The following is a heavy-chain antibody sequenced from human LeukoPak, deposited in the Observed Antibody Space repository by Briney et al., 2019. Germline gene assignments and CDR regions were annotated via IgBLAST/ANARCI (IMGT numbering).Heavy chain of an antibody. V-gene: IGHV4-31*03. J-gene: IGHJ4*02. D-gene: IGHD5-24*01. CDR3: ARVLDGPVDY. CDR1: GGSISSGGYY. CDR2: IYCSGST. Sequence: SETLSLTCTVSGGSISSGGYYWSWIRQHPGKGLEWIGYIYCSGSTYYNPSLKSRVTISVDTSKNQFSLKLSSVTAADTAVYYCARVLDGPVDYWGQGTLVTVSS.